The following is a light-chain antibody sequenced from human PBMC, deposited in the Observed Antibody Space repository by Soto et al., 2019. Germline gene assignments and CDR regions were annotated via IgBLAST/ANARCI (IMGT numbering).Light chain of an antibody. CDR3: QRDDVIPVT. Sequence: DIVMTQSPDSLAVSLGERATINCKSSQSVLYNSNNKNYLAWYQQKPGQPPKLLLYWASARESGVPDRFSGSGSGTDFTLTISSLQDEDVAIYHCQRDDVIPVTFGGGTKVEIK. CDR2: WAS. J-gene: IGKJ4*01. V-gene: IGKV4-1*01. CDR1: QSVLYNSNNKNY.